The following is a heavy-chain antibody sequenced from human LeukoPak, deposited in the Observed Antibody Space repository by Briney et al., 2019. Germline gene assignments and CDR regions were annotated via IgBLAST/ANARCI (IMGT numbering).Heavy chain of an antibody. V-gene: IGHV3-7*04. CDR2: VNPDGNEK. CDR3: ARGQYQLL. D-gene: IGHD2-2*01. CDR1: GFIFSSYW. Sequence: GGSLRLSCAASGFIFSSYWMSWVRQAPGKGLEWVAKVNPDGNEKYYVDSVRGRFTISKDNPKNSVYLQMDSLKAEDTAVYYCARGQYQLLWGKGALIIVSS. J-gene: IGHJ4*02.